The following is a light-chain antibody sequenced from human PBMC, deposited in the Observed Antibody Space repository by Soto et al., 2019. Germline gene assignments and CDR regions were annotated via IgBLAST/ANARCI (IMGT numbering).Light chain of an antibody. V-gene: IGKV3-20*01. CDR1: QSVSSSY. CDR2: GGS. CDR3: QQYGSSPYT. J-gene: IGKJ2*01. Sequence: EIVLTQSPGTLSLSPGERATLSCRASQSVSSSYLAWYQQKPGQAPRLLIYGGSSRATGIPDRFSGSGSGTDFTLTISRLEPEDFAVYYCQQYGSSPYTFGQGTKLEIK.